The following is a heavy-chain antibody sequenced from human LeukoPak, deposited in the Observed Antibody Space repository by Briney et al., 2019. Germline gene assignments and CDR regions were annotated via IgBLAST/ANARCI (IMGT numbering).Heavy chain of an antibody. D-gene: IGHD2-8*02. J-gene: IGHJ5*02. Sequence: WIRQPPGKGLEWIGYIYPGDSEIRYSPSFQGQVTISADKSISTAYLQCSSLKPSDTAMYYCARRPSGGSTWFDPWGQGTLVTVSS. V-gene: IGHV5-51*01. CDR2: IYPGDSEI. CDR3: ARRPSGGSTWFDP.